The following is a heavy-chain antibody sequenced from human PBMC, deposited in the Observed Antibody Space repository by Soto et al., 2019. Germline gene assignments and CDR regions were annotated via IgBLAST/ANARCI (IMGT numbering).Heavy chain of an antibody. J-gene: IGHJ5*02. Sequence: QAQLQQWGAGLLKPSVTLSLTCAVYGGSFSGYYWSWIRQPPGKGLEWTGEINHSGSANYNPSLKSRVTISADTSKKQFSLKLRSVTAADTAVYYCASKVFRSLEWSLSWGQGTLVTVSS. CDR1: GGSFSGYY. CDR2: INHSGSA. CDR3: ASKVFRSLEWSLS. V-gene: IGHV4-34*01. D-gene: IGHD3-3*01.